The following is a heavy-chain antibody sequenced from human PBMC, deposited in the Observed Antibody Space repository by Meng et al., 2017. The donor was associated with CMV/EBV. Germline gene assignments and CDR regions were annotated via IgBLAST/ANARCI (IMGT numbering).Heavy chain of an antibody. Sequence: LSLTCAASGFTFSSSGMHWVRQAPGKGLEWVAFIRYDGSNKYYADSVKGRFTISRDNSKNTLYLQMNSLRAEDTAVYYCAKEAAMVTGDYYYYYYGMDVWGQGTTVTVSS. CDR1: GFTFSSSG. CDR2: IRYDGSNK. D-gene: IGHD5-18*01. CDR3: AKEAAMVTGDYYYYYYGMDV. J-gene: IGHJ6*02. V-gene: IGHV3-30*02.